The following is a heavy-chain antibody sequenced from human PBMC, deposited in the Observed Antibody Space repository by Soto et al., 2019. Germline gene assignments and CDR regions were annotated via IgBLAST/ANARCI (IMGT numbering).Heavy chain of an antibody. V-gene: IGHV5-51*01. J-gene: IGHJ4*02. CDR3: ARLTYDSSGYYQPTCDY. CDR1: GYRLSSFW. D-gene: IGHD3-22*01. Sequence: GGALKISRKGVGYRLSSFWNGWVPQMPGKGLEWMGIIYPGGSDTRYSSSFQGQVTISVDKSMSTAYLQWSGLKASDTAMYYCARLTYDSSGYYQPTCDYWGQGTQVTVSS. CDR2: IYPGGSDT.